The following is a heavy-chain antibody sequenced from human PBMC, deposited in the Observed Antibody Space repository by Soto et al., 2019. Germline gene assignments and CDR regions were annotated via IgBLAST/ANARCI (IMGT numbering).Heavy chain of an antibody. J-gene: IGHJ6*02. V-gene: IGHV1-69*13. CDR1: GGTFSSYA. Sequence: SVKVSCKASGGTFSSYAISWVRQAPGQGLEWMGGIIPIFGTANYAQKFQGRVTITADESTSTAYMELSSLRSEDTAVYYCGRCSGGSCYQYYYYGMDVWGQGTTVTVSS. CDR2: IIPIFGTA. CDR3: GRCSGGSCYQYYYYGMDV. D-gene: IGHD2-15*01.